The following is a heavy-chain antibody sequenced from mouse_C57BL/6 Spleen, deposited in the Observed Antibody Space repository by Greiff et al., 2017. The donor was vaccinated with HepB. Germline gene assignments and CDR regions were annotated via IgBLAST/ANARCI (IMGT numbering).Heavy chain of an antibody. D-gene: IGHD2-1*01. CDR1: GYTFTSYW. CDR3: ARRYYGNYWYYFDY. V-gene: IGHV1-64*01. CDR2: IHPNSGST. Sequence: QVQLQQPGAELVKPGASVKLSCKASGYTFTSYWMHWVKQRPGQGLEWIGMIHPNSGSTNYNEKFKSKATLTVDKSSSTAYMQLSSLTSEDSAVYYCARRYYGNYWYYFDYWGQGTTLTVSS. J-gene: IGHJ2*01.